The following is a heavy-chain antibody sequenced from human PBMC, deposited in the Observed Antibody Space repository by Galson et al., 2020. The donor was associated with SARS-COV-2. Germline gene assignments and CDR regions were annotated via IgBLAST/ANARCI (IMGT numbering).Heavy chain of an antibody. D-gene: IGHD5-12*01. J-gene: IGHJ4*02. CDR2: ISYDGSNK. CDR1: GFTFSSYG. CDR3: AKDQVATIISGFDY. Sequence: GESLKISCAASGFTFSSYGLHWVRQAPGKGLEWVAVISYDGSNKYYADSVKGRFTISRDNSKNTLYLQMNSLRAEDTAVYYCAKDQVATIISGFDYWGQGTLVTVSS. V-gene: IGHV3-30*18.